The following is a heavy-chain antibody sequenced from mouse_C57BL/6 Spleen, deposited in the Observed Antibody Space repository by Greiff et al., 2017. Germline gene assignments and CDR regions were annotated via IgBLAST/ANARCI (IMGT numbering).Heavy chain of an antibody. CDR2: INPGSGGT. D-gene: IGHD2-4*01. V-gene: IGHV1-54*01. CDR3: ARGGYDYDEIAY. Sequence: QVQLKQSGAELVRPGTSVKVSCKASGYAFTHYLIEWVKQRPGQGLEWIGVINPGSGGTNYNEKFKGKATLTADKSSSTAYMPRSSLTSEDSAVYFCARGGYDYDEIAYWGQGTLVTVSA. J-gene: IGHJ3*01. CDR1: GYAFTHYL.